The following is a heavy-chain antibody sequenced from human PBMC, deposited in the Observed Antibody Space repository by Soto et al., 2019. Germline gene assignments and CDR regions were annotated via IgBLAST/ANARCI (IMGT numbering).Heavy chain of an antibody. D-gene: IGHD5-18*01. V-gene: IGHV3-30-3*01. CDR1: GFTFGSYH. CDR3: ATAMDTALTSQDTKYDP. J-gene: IGHJ5*02. Sequence: GGSLRLSCGASGFTFGSYHLHWVRQAPGKGLEWVATISTDENKTYYTDSVKGRFTISRDNSKNTLYLQVNSLRAEDTAVYYCATAMDTALTSQDTKYDPWGQGTLETVS. CDR2: ISTDENKT.